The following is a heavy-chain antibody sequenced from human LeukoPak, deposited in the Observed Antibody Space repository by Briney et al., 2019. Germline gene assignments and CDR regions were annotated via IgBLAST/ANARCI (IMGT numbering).Heavy chain of an antibody. Sequence: GASVKVSCKASGYTFTGYYMHWVRQAPGQGLEWMGWINPNSGGTNYAQKFQGRVTMTRDTSISTAYMELSRLRSDDTAVYYCARVLGFGELFGAFDIWGQGTMVTVSS. CDR3: ARVLGFGELFGAFDI. J-gene: IGHJ3*02. CDR2: INPNSGGT. V-gene: IGHV1-2*02. CDR1: GYTFTGYY. D-gene: IGHD3-10*01.